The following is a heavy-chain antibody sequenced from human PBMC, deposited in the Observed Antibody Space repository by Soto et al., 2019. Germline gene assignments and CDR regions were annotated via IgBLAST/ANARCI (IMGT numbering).Heavy chain of an antibody. V-gene: IGHV3-30-3*01. CDR3: ARGSGYYYTDGMDV. D-gene: IGHD3-3*01. Sequence: ESGGGVVQPGRSLRLSCAASGFTFSSYAMHWVRQAPGKGLEWVAVISYDGSNKYYADSVRGRFTISRDNSKNTLYLQMNSLRAEDTAVYYCARGSGYYYTDGMDVWGQGTTVTVSS. CDR2: ISYDGSNK. J-gene: IGHJ6*02. CDR1: GFTFSSYA.